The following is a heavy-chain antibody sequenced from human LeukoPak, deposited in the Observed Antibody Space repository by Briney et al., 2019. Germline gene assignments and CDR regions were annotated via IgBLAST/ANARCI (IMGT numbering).Heavy chain of an antibody. V-gene: IGHV3-30*18. D-gene: IGHD1-26*01. J-gene: IGHJ4*02. CDR2: ISNDGSNK. Sequence: GGSLRLSCAASGFTVISNYMSWVRQAPGKGLEWVAVISNDGSNKYYADSVKGRFTISRDNSENTLYLQMNSLRAEDTAVYYCAKETGRWELEWGQGTLVTVSS. CDR3: AKETGRWELE. CDR1: GFTVISNY.